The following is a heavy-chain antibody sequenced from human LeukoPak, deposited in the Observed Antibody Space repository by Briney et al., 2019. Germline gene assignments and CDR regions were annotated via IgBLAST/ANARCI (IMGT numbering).Heavy chain of an antibody. V-gene: IGHV1-69*04. Sequence: SVKVSCKASGGTFSSYAISWVRQAPGQGLEWMGRIIPILGIANYAQKFQGRDTITADKSTSTAYMELSSLRSEDTAVYYCARADYYDSSGYTRLYYFDYWGQGTLVTVSS. J-gene: IGHJ4*02. CDR1: GGTFSSYA. CDR3: ARADYYDSSGYTRLYYFDY. CDR2: IIPILGIA. D-gene: IGHD3-22*01.